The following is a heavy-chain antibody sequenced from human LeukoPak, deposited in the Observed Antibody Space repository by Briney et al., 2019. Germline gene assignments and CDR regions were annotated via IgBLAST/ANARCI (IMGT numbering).Heavy chain of an antibody. V-gene: IGHV2-5*02. CDR2: IYWDDDK. CDR1: GFSLSTTGVG. CDR3: AYRPGDRLEAAGTFDP. J-gene: IGHJ5*02. D-gene: IGHD6-13*01. Sequence: SGPTLVNPTQTLTLTCSFSGFSLSTTGVGVGWIRQPPGKALEWLALIYWDDDKRYNPSLKSRVRITKDTSENQVVLTLTNMDPVDTATYYCAYRPGDRLEAAGTFDPWGQGTLVIVSS.